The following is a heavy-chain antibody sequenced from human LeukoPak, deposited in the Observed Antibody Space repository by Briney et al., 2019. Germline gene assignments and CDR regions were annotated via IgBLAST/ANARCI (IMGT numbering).Heavy chain of an antibody. Sequence: GGSLRLSCAASGFTFSSYAMHWVRQAPGKGLEWVAVISYDGSNKYYADSVKGRFTISRDNSKNTLYLQMNGLRAEVTAVYYCARDEDAYDYVWGSYRYYFDYWGQGTLVTVSS. CDR1: GFTFSSYA. J-gene: IGHJ4*02. CDR3: ARDEDAYDYVWGSYRYYFDY. D-gene: IGHD3-16*02. CDR2: ISYDGSNK. V-gene: IGHV3-30-3*01.